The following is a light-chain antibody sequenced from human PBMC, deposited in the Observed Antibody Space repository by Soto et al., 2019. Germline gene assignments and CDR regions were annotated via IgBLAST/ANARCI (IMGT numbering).Light chain of an antibody. J-gene: IGKJ5*01. CDR1: QSVGGN. Sequence: EIVLTQSPATLSVSPPGCACLXCMASQSVGGNLACYQQKPGQAPRLLIYHAIARATGIPTRFSGSGSGTEFTLTISSLQPEDFAVYYCQQYNNWPPITFGQGTRLEIK. V-gene: IGKV3-15*01. CDR3: QQYNNWPPIT. CDR2: HAI.